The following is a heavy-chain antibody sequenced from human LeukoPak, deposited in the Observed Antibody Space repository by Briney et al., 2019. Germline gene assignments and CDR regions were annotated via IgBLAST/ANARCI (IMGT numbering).Heavy chain of an antibody. CDR3: ARDVVFVGRRLAVGAFDI. CDR2: INPNSGGT. V-gene: IGHV1-2*02. CDR1: GYTFTSYD. Sequence: ASVKVSCKASGYTFTSYDINWVRQATGQGLEWMGWINPNSGGTNYAQKFQGRVTMTRDTSISTAYMELSRLRSDDTAVYYCARDVVFVGRRLAVGAFDIWGQGTMVTVSS. J-gene: IGHJ3*02. D-gene: IGHD2-15*01.